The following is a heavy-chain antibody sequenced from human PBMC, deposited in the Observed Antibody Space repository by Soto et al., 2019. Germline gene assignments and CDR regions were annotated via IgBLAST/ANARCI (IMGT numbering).Heavy chain of an antibody. CDR2: ISAYNGST. Sequence: GASVKVSCKASGYTFTSYGISWVRQAPGQGLEWMGWISAYNGSTNYAQKLQGRVTMTTDTSTSTAYMELRSLRSDDTAVYYCARDHIVVVPAAPVDYGMDVWGQGTTVTVSS. J-gene: IGHJ6*02. CDR3: ARDHIVVVPAAPVDYGMDV. V-gene: IGHV1-18*01. CDR1: GYTFTSYG. D-gene: IGHD2-2*01.